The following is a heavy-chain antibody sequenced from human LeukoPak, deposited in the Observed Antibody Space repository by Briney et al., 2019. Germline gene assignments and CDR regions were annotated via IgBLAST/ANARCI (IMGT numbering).Heavy chain of an antibody. CDR1: GGSFSGYY. V-gene: IGHV4-34*01. J-gene: IGHJ5*02. D-gene: IGHD3-10*01. CDR2: INHSGST. CDR3: ARGGFGELSA. Sequence: SETLSLTCAVYGGSFSGYYWSWIRQPPGKGLEWIGEINHSGSTNYNPSLKSRVTISVDTSKNQFSLKLSSVTAADTAVYYCARGGFGELSAWGQGTLVTVSS.